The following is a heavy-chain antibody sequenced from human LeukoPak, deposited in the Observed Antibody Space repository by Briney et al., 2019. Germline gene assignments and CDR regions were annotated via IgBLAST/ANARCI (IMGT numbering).Heavy chain of an antibody. CDR1: VYAFTIYD. V-gene: IGHV1-8*01. CDR2: MNPNRGNT. J-gene: IGHJ4*02. CDR3: ALTSLTDFWSGYYSYYFDY. Sequence: ASVSVSFKASVYAFTIYDINWVRQATGQGGEWMGWMNPNRGNTGYAQKFQGRVTMTRNTSISTAYMELSSLRSEDTAVYYCALTSLTDFWSGYYSYYFDYWGQGTLVTVSS. D-gene: IGHD3-3*01.